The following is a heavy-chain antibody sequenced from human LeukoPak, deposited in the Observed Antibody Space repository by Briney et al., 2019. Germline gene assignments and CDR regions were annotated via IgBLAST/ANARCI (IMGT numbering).Heavy chain of an antibody. Sequence: ASVKVSCKASGYTFTSHYMHWVRQAPGQGLEWMGIINPGDGSTSYPQNFQGRVTMTRDTSTSTVYMELSSLIFEDTAVYYCARDLKNDFWSGSNDYWGQGAPVTVSS. CDR1: GYTFTSHY. CDR2: INPGDGST. D-gene: IGHD3-3*01. J-gene: IGHJ4*02. CDR3: ARDLKNDFWSGSNDY. V-gene: IGHV1-46*01.